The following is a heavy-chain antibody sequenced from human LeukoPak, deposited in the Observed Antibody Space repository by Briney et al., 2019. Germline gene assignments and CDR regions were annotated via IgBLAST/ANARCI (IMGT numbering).Heavy chain of an antibody. Sequence: EASVKVSCKSSGYTFTSYAMNWVRQAPGQGLEWMGWISTNTGSPTYAQGFTGRFVFSLDTSVSTAYLQISSLKAEDTAVYYCARKSVAATPRDIVYQYSYMDVWGKGTTVTVSS. V-gene: IGHV7-4-1*02. CDR3: ARKSVAATPRDIVYQYSYMDV. D-gene: IGHD2-15*01. CDR1: GYTFTSYA. J-gene: IGHJ6*03. CDR2: ISTNTGSP.